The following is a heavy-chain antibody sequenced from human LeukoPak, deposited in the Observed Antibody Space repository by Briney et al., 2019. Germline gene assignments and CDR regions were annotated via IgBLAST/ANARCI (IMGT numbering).Heavy chain of an antibody. CDR1: GALKKTNNDL. Sequence: TSETVSLTCSVSGALKKTNNDLWPWIRQSPARGLEWIGYIQDRGSHNYNPALESRATLSVDTSKNQFSLKLNSVTAADTVVYYSARCGRGEFRNALLSSGQGILVSVSS. D-gene: IGHD2-21*01. CDR3: ARCGRGEFRNALLS. J-gene: IGHJ5*02. V-gene: IGHV4-61*01. CDR2: IQDRGSH.